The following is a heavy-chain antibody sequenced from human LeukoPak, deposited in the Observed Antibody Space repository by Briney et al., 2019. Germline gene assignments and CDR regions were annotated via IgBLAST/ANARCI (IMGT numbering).Heavy chain of an antibody. D-gene: IGHD1-26*01. V-gene: IGHV3-23*01. Sequence: GGSLRLSCAASGFTFSSDAMRWVRQAPGKGLEWVSAISSSGGSTYYADSVRGRFIISRDSSKNTLYLQMNSLGVEDTAVYYCAKGGAQVGGQGTLVTVSS. CDR2: ISSSGGST. CDR3: AKGGAQV. J-gene: IGHJ4*02. CDR1: GFTFSSDA.